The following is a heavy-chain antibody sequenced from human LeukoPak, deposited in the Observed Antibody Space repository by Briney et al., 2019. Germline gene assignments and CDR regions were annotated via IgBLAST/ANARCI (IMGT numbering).Heavy chain of an antibody. CDR1: GGSFSGYY. J-gene: IGHJ4*02. Sequence: PSETPSLTCAVYGGSFSGYYWSWIRQPPGKGLEWIGEINHSGSTNYNPSLKSRVTISVDTSKNQFSLKLSSVTAADTAVYYCASRTAAGLYYFDYWGQGTLVTVSS. CDR3: ASRTAAGLYYFDY. D-gene: IGHD6-13*01. V-gene: IGHV4-34*01. CDR2: INHSGST.